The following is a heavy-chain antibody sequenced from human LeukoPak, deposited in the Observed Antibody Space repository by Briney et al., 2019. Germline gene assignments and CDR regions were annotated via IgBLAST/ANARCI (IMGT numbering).Heavy chain of an antibody. J-gene: IGHJ4*02. CDR1: GFTFSDYY. D-gene: IGHD6-19*01. CDR2: IYHSGST. CDR3: ARSRYSSGWYVLDY. V-gene: IGHV4-34*01. Sequence: GSLRLSCAASGFTFSDYYMSWIRQPPGKGLKWIGEIYHSGSTNYNPSLKSRVTISVDKSKNQFSLKVSSVTAADTAVYYCARSRYSSGWYVLDYWGQGTLVTVSS.